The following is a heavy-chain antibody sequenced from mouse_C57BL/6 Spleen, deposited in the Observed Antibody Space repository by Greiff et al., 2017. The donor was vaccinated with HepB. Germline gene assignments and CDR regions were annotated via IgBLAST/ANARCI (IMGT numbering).Heavy chain of an antibody. J-gene: IGHJ2*01. CDR1: GYAFSSSW. Sequence: QVQLQQSGPELVKPGASVKISCKASGYAFSSSWMNWVKQRPGKGLEWIGRIYPGDGDTNYNGKFKGKATLTADKSSSTAYMQLSSLTSEDSAVYFCARPPFDYWGQGTTLTVSS. CDR3: ARPPFDY. V-gene: IGHV1-82*01. CDR2: IYPGDGDT.